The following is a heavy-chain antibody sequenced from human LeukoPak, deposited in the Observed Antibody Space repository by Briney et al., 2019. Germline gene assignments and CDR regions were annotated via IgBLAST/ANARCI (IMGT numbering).Heavy chain of an antibody. CDR3: ARVGGGSYYRHFDY. D-gene: IGHD1-26*01. Sequence: SETLSLTCTVSGGSISSYYWSLIRQPPGKGLEWIGYIYYSGSTNYNPSLKSRVTISVDTSKNHFSLTLSSVTAADTAVYYFARVGGGSYYRHFDYWGQGILVTVSS. CDR1: GGSISSYY. CDR2: IYYSGST. V-gene: IGHV4-59*01. J-gene: IGHJ4*02.